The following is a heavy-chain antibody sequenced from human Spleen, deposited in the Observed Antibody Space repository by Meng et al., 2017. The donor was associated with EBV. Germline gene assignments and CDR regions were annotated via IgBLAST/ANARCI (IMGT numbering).Heavy chain of an antibody. CDR3: ARDSGITVTNSFDY. Sequence: QVQLQTWGPGLVRPSETLSLTCTVSGGSVSSGSYYWSWIRQPPGKGLEWIGNIYYSGSTNYNPSLKSRVTISVDTSKNQFSLKLSSVTAADTAVYYCARDSGITVTNSFDYWGQGTLVTVSS. CDR2: IYYSGST. J-gene: IGHJ4*02. CDR1: GGSVSSGSYY. D-gene: IGHD1-20*01. V-gene: IGHV4-61*01.